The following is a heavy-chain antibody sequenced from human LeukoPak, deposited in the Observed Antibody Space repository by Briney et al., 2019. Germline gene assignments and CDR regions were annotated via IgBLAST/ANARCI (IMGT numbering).Heavy chain of an antibody. CDR2: ISNSGDNT. Sequence: GSLRLSCAASGFTFRNYAMTWVRQAPGKGLECVSGISNSGDNTYYGDSVKGRFTVSRDNSKNTLYLQMNSLRVEDTAVYYCAKGWGVGYYYYMDVWGKGTTVTVSS. D-gene: IGHD3-10*01. CDR1: GFTFRNYA. V-gene: IGHV3-23*01. J-gene: IGHJ6*03. CDR3: AKGWGVGYYYYMDV.